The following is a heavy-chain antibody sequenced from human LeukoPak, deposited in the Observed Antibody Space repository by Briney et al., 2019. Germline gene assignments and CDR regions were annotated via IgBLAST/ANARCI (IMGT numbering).Heavy chain of an antibody. J-gene: IGHJ6*02. CDR2: MNPNSGNT. D-gene: IGHD3-16*01. CDR1: GYTFTSYD. Sequence: ASVKVSCKASGYTFTSYDINWVRQATGQGLEWMGWMNPNSGNTGYAQKFQGRVTMTRNTSISTAYMELSSLRSEDTAVYYCAREYVWEHYYYYGMDVWGQGTTVTVSS. V-gene: IGHV1-8*01. CDR3: AREYVWEHYYYYGMDV.